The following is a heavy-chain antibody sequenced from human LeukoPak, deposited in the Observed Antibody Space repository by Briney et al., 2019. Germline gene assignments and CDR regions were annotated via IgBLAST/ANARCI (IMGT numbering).Heavy chain of an antibody. Sequence: GGSLRLSCAASGFTFSSYAMHWVRQAPGKGLEWVAVISYDGSNKYYADSVKGRFTISRDNSMNTLYLQMNSLRAEDTAVYYCARGGAFDYWGQGTLVTVSS. V-gene: IGHV3-30-3*01. D-gene: IGHD1-26*01. CDR1: GFTFSSYA. CDR2: ISYDGSNK. J-gene: IGHJ4*02. CDR3: ARGGAFDY.